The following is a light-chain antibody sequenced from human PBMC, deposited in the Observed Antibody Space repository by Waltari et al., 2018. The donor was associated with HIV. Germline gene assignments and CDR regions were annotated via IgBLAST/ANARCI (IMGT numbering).Light chain of an antibody. Sequence: DIVMTQSPLSLSVTPGEPAPISCRSRQSLLHSNGKNYFDWYLQKPGQSPQLLIYLGSNRASGVPDRFSGSGSGTDFTLKISRVEAEDVGVYYCMQVLESPATFGPGTKVDVK. CDR3: MQVLESPAT. V-gene: IGKV2-28*01. CDR2: LGS. CDR1: QSLLHSNGKNY. J-gene: IGKJ3*01.